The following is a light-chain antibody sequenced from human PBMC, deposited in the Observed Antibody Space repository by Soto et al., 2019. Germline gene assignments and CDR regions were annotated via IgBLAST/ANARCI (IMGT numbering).Light chain of an antibody. Sequence: ETVLTQSPATLSLSPGERATLSCRASQSVHTYLAWYQQKAVQAPRLLIYDASNRATGIPARFSGSGSGTDFTLTISSLEPEDCAVYYCQQRSNWPPYTFGQGTKLEI. CDR1: QSVHTY. V-gene: IGKV3-11*01. CDR3: QQRSNWPPYT. CDR2: DAS. J-gene: IGKJ2*01.